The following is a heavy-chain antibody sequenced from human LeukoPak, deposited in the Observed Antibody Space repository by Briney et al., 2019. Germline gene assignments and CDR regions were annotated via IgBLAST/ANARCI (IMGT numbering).Heavy chain of an antibody. J-gene: IGHJ6*02. D-gene: IGHD3-3*01. CDR2: INHSGST. CDR3: ASQGTYYDFWSGYRDVDV. V-gene: IGHV4-34*01. CDR1: GGSFSGYY. Sequence: PSETLSLTCAVYGGSFSGYYWSWIRQPPGKGLEWIGEINHSGSTNYNPSLKSRVTISVDTSKNQFSLKLSSVTAADTAVYSCASQGTYYDFWSGYRDVDVWGQGTTVTVSS.